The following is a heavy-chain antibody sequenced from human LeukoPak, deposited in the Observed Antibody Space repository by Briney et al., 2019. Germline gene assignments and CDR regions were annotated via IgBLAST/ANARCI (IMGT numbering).Heavy chain of an antibody. CDR2: ISSSSSTI. CDR3: ARDYYDSSGYSFDY. J-gene: IGHJ4*02. V-gene: IGHV3-48*03. Sequence: GGSLRLSCAASGFTFSSYEMNWVRQAPGKGLEWVSYISSSSSTIYYADSVKGRFTISRDNAKNSLYLQMNSLRAEDTAVYYCARDYYDSSGYSFDYWGQGTLVTVSS. D-gene: IGHD3-22*01. CDR1: GFTFSSYE.